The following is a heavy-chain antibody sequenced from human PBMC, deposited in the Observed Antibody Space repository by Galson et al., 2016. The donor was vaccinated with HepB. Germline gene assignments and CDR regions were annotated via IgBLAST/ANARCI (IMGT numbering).Heavy chain of an antibody. D-gene: IGHD2-15*01. CDR2: ISFDGSNN. CDR1: GFTFSSYA. V-gene: IGHV3-30-3*01. Sequence: SLRLSCAASGFTFSSYAMHWVRQAPGKGLEWVAVISFDGSNNFYADSVKGRFTISRDNSKNTLYLQMNSLRAEDTAVYYCARVRRYCSGGSCRHHFDYWGQGTPVTVSS. CDR3: ARVRRYCSGGSCRHHFDY. J-gene: IGHJ4*02.